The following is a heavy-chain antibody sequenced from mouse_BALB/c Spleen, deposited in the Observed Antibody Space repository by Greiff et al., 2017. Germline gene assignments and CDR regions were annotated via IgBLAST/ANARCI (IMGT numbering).Heavy chain of an antibody. Sequence: DVKLVESGGGLVKPGGSLKLSCAASGFTFSDYYMYWVRQTPDKRLELVATINSNGGSTYYPDSVKGRFTISRDNAKNTLYLQMSSLKSEDTAMYYCARGSRWLLRDYAMDYWGQGTSVTVSS. CDR3: ARGSRWLLRDYAMDY. V-gene: IGHV5-6-3*01. CDR1: GFTFSDYY. CDR2: INSNGGST. D-gene: IGHD2-3*01. J-gene: IGHJ4*01.